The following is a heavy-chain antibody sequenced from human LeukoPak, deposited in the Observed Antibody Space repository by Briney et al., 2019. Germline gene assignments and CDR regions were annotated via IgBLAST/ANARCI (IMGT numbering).Heavy chain of an antibody. CDR3: AKVIAGAVAFDY. Sequence: ASVKVSCKASGGTVSRYPISWVRQAPGQGLEWMGWINPTTSGTQYAQKFQGRVTMTSDTSISTAYMELNRLRSDDTAIYYCAKVIAGAVAFDYWGQGTLVTVSS. CDR1: GGTVSRYP. D-gene: IGHD6-19*01. V-gene: IGHV1-2*02. CDR2: INPTTSGT. J-gene: IGHJ4*02.